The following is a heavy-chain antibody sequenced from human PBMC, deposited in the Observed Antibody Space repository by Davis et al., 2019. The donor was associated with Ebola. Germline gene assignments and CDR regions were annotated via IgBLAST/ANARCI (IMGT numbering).Heavy chain of an antibody. CDR3: ARHLYDILTGYLYYYYGMDV. CDR1: GWSFSGYY. D-gene: IGHD3-9*01. J-gene: IGHJ6*02. V-gene: IGHV4-34*01. CDR2: INHSGST. Sequence: SETLSLTCAVYGWSFSGYYWTWIRQPPGKGLEWIGEINHSGSTNYNPSLKSRVTISVDTSKDQFSLKLSSVTAADTAVYYCARHLYDILTGYLYYYYGMDVWGQGTTVTVSS.